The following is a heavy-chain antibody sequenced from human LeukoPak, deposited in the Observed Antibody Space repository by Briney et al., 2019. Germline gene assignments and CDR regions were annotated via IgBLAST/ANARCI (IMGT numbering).Heavy chain of an antibody. CDR3: ARNYDYVWGNYDYYYYYMDV. Sequence: SQTLSLTCTVSGGSISSYYWSWVRQPAGKGLEWIGRIYTSGGTNYNASLKSRVTMSVDTSKNQFSLKLSSVTAADTAVYYCARNYDYVWGNYDYYYYYMDVWGKGTTVTISS. CDR1: GGSISSYY. J-gene: IGHJ6*03. CDR2: IYTSGGT. V-gene: IGHV4-4*07. D-gene: IGHD3-16*01.